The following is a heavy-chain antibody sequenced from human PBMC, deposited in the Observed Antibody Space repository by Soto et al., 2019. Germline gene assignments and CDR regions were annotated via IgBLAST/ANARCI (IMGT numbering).Heavy chain of an antibody. J-gene: IGHJ4*02. D-gene: IGHD2-15*01. Sequence: ASVKVSCKASGGTFSSYAISWVRQAPGQGLEWMGGIIPIFGTANYAQKFQGRVTITADESTSTAYMELSSLRSEDTAVYYCARVPPYCSGGSCYGYWGQGTLVTVSS. CDR1: GGTFSSYA. CDR2: IIPIFGTA. V-gene: IGHV1-69*13. CDR3: ARVPPYCSGGSCYGY.